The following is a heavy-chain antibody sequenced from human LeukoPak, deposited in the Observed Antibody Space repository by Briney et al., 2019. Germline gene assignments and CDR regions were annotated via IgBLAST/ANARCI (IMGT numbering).Heavy chain of an antibody. CDR2: INHSGST. D-gene: IGHD2-2*02. J-gene: IGHJ3*02. CDR1: GGSFSGYY. CDR3: ARSGYSSSATCYTRDDAFDI. Sequence: SETLSLTCALYGGSFSGYYWTWIRQSPGKGLEWIGEINHSGSTDYNPSLRSRVTISVDTSKNQFSLKLSSVTAADTAVYYCARSGYSSSATCYTRDDAFDIWGQGTMVTVSS. V-gene: IGHV4-34*01.